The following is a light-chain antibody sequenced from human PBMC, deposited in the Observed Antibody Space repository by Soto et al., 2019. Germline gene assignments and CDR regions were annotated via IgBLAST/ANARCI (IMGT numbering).Light chain of an antibody. Sequence: QSALTQPASVSGSPGQSITISCAGTSSDVGRYNLVSWFQQHPGKAPKLMIYEGSKRPSGVSNRFSGSKSGNTASLTISGLQAEDEADYYCCSYAASTTGVFGGGTQLTVL. J-gene: IGLJ3*02. CDR1: SSDVGRYNL. CDR3: CSYAASTTGV. CDR2: EGS. V-gene: IGLV2-23*01.